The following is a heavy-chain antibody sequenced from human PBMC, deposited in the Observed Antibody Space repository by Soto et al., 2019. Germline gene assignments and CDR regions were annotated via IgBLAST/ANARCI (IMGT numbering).Heavy chain of an antibody. CDR3: AKCLYSYGYFFDY. D-gene: IGHD5-18*01. CDR1: GFTFSSYG. CDR2: ISYDGSNK. V-gene: IGHV3-30*18. Sequence: PGGSLRLSCAASGFTFSSYGMHWVRQAPGKGLEWVAVISYDGSNKYYADSVKGRFTISRDNSKNTLYLQMNSLRAEDTAVYYCAKCLYSYGYFFDYWGQGTLVTVSS. J-gene: IGHJ4*02.